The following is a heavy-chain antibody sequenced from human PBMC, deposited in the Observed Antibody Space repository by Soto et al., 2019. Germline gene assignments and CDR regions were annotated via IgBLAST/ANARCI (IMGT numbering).Heavy chain of an antibody. Sequence: PGGSLRLSCAASGFTFSSYWMSWVRQAPGKGLEWVANIKQDGSEKYYVDSVKGRFTISRDNAKNSLYLQMNSLRAEDTAVYYCARVGYDVSSGYYFDSCGQGTLVTVSS. J-gene: IGHJ4*02. CDR1: GFTFSSYW. V-gene: IGHV3-7*01. CDR2: IKQDGSEK. D-gene: IGHD3-3*01. CDR3: ARVGYDVSSGYYFDS.